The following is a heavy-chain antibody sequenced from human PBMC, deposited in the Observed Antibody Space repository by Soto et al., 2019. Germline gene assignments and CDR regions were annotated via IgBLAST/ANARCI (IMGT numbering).Heavy chain of an antibody. J-gene: IGHJ4*02. CDR3: ARDHYDSSGCDY. Sequence: AVKVSCKASGGTFSSYAISWVRQAPGQGLEWMGGIIPIFGTANYAQKFQGRVTITADESTSTAYMELSSLRSEDTAVYYCARDHYDSSGCDYWGQGILVTVSS. D-gene: IGHD3-22*01. V-gene: IGHV1-69*13. CDR1: GGTFSSYA. CDR2: IIPIFGTA.